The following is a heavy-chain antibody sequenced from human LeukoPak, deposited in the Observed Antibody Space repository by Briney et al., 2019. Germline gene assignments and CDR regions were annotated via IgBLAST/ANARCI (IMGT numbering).Heavy chain of an antibody. CDR1: GFTFSSYT. CDR3: ASGTTGTTGFNY. D-gene: IGHD1-7*01. J-gene: IGHJ4*02. CDR2: ISSGSGYI. V-gene: IGHV3-21*01. Sequence: GGSLRLSCTASGFTFSSYTMNWVRQAPGKGLEWLSSISSGSGYIFYADSMKGRFTISRDNAKNSLKLQMSSLRAEDTAVYYCASGTTGTTGFNYWGQGTLVTVSS.